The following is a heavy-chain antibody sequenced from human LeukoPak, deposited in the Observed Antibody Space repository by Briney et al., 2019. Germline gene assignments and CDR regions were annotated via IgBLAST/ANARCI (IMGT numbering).Heavy chain of an antibody. J-gene: IGHJ4*02. Sequence: PSETLSLTCTVSGGSISSSSYYWGWIRQPPGKGLEWTGSIYYSGSTYYNPSLKSRVTISVDTSKNQFSLKLSSVTAADTAVYYCAELEPFNYWGQGTLVTVSS. V-gene: IGHV4-39*01. CDR3: AELEPFNY. CDR1: GGSISSSSYY. CDR2: IYYSGST. D-gene: IGHD1-1*01.